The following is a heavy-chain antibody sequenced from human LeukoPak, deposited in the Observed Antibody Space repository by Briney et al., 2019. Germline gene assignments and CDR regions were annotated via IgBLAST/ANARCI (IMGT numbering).Heavy chain of an antibody. CDR2: ISAYNGDT. CDR3: ARDRGVPAAMSPRGIDY. D-gene: IGHD2-2*01. CDR1: GCTFTSYG. V-gene: IGHV1-18*01. J-gene: IGHJ4*02. Sequence: ASVKVSCKASGCTFTSYGISWVRQAPGQGLEWMGWISAYNGDTNYAQKLQGRVTMTTDTSTSTAYMELRSLRSDDTAVYYCARDRGVPAAMSPRGIDYWGQGTLVTVSS.